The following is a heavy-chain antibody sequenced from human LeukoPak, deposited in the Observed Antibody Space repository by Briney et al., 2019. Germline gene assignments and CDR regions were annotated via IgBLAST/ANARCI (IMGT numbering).Heavy chain of an antibody. CDR3: ARAPGYPGD. J-gene: IGHJ4*02. V-gene: IGHV4-34*01. CDR2: INHSGST. D-gene: IGHD5-12*01. CDR1: GGSFSGCY. Sequence: SETLSLTCAVYGGSFSGCYWSWIRQPPGKGLEWIGEINHSGSTNYNPSLKSRVTISVDTSKNQFSLKLSSVTAADTAVYYCARAPGYPGDWGQGTLVTVSS.